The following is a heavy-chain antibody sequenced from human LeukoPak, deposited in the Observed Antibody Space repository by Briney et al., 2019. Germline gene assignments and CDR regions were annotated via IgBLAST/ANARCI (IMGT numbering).Heavy chain of an antibody. V-gene: IGHV3-30*02. CDR2: IQYDGRNK. Sequence: PGASLRLSCAASGFSDSISGIHWVLQAPGKGRDCLALIQYDGRNKYYADSVKGRFTMSRDNSKNSLKMFLQMNSLRVEETAVYYCAKGGDYALHYWGQGTLVTGSS. CDR3: AKGGDYALHY. CDR1: GFSDSISG. J-gene: IGHJ4*02. D-gene: IGHD4-17*01.